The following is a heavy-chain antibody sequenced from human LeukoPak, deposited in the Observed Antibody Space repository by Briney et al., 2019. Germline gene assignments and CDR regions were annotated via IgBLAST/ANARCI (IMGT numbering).Heavy chain of an antibody. Sequence: ASVKVSCKASGYTFNGSYMHWVRQVPGQGLEWMGWINPNSGGKNYAQRFQGRVTMTRDTSVSTAYMEMIGLTSEDTAVYYCAKESGWQVYYFDFWGQGTRVTVSS. CDR1: GYTFNGSY. D-gene: IGHD6-19*01. CDR3: AKESGWQVYYFDF. V-gene: IGHV1-2*02. CDR2: INPNSGGK. J-gene: IGHJ4*02.